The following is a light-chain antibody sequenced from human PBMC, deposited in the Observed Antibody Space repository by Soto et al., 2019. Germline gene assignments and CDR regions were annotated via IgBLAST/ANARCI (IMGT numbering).Light chain of an antibody. V-gene: IGKV4-1*01. CDR1: QSVLYSSNNKNY. Sequence: DFVMTQSPDSLAVSLGERATINCKSSQSVLYSSNNKNYLAWYQQKPGQPPKLLIYWASTRESGVPDRFSGSGSGTDFTLTISSLQAEDVAVYYCQQYYSTPETFGQGTKLEMK. CDR2: WAS. CDR3: QQYYSTPET. J-gene: IGKJ2*01.